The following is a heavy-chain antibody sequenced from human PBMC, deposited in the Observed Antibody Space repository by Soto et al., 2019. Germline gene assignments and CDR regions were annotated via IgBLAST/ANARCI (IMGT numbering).Heavy chain of an antibody. J-gene: IGHJ1*01. Sequence: VQLVQSGAELKKPGSSVKVSCKASGGTFSSFGISWVRQAPGQGLEWMGGIIPVFGRPNYAQRFRGRLTITADESTNTGYMELIDLRSEDTAVYYCAREGSGYNFWGQGTQVTVSS. D-gene: IGHD5-12*01. CDR1: GGTFSSFG. V-gene: IGHV1-69*01. CDR2: IIPVFGRP. CDR3: AREGSGYNF.